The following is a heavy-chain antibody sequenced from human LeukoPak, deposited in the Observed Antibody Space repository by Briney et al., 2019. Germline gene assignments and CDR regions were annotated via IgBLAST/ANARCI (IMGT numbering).Heavy chain of an antibody. CDR1: GYTFTSYG. D-gene: IGHD5-12*01. CDR2: ISAYNGNT. Sequence: ASVKVSCKASGYTFTSYGISWVRQAPGQGLEWMGWISAYNGNTNYAQKLQGRVTMTTDTSTSTAYMELKSLRSDDTAVYYCARVPSSMVATVPQGYWGQGTLVTVSS. CDR3: ARVPSSMVATVPQGY. V-gene: IGHV1-18*01. J-gene: IGHJ4*02.